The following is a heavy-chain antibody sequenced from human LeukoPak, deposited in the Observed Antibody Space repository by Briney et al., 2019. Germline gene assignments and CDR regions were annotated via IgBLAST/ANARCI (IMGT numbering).Heavy chain of an antibody. Sequence: GGPLRLSCAPSGFTLSDYYMSWIRQAPGKGLEWVSYISSSGSTIYYADSVKGRFTISRDNAKNSLYLQMNSLRAEDTAVYYCARETFFGAYFDYWGQGTLVTVSS. V-gene: IGHV3-11*01. CDR2: ISSSGSTI. CDR1: GFTLSDYY. D-gene: IGHD3-16*01. J-gene: IGHJ4*02. CDR3: ARETFFGAYFDY.